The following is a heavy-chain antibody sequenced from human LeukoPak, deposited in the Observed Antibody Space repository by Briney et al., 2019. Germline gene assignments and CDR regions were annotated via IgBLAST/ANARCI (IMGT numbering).Heavy chain of an antibody. D-gene: IGHD6-19*01. CDR3: SRGSGWLSVY. Sequence: GGSLRLSCSASGFTFSSYAMKWVRQAPGKGLEWIGFISGGTTEYAASVKGRFTISRDDSTSIAYLQMNSLTTEDTAVYYCSRGSGWLSVYWGRGTLVTVSS. CDR1: GFTFSSYA. V-gene: IGHV3-49*04. CDR2: ISGGTT. J-gene: IGHJ4*02.